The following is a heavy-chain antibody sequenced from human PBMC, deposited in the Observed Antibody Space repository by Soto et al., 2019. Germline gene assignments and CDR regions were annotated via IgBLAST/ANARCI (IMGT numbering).Heavy chain of an antibody. CDR2: ISGSGGST. CDR1: GFTFSSYA. V-gene: IGHV3-23*01. D-gene: IGHD2-8*01. CDR3: STVLMVYAIIPYYFDY. J-gene: IGHJ4*02. Sequence: GGSLRLSCAASGFTFSSYAMSWVRQAPGKGLEWVSAISGSGGSTYYADSVKGRFTISRDNSKNTLYLQMNSLRAEDTAVYYCSTVLMVYAIIPYYFDYWGQGTPVTVSS.